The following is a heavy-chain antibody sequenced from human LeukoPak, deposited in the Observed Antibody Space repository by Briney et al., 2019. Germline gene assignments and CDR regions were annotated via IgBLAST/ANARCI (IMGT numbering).Heavy chain of an antibody. J-gene: IGHJ4*02. D-gene: IGHD3-22*01. Sequence: PGGSLRLSCAASGFTFSSYWVQWVRQAPGKGLVWVSRINSDGSATSHADSVKGRFTISRDNAKNTLYLQMNSLRAEDTAVYYCGRVAHDSSGYYFNDYWGQGTLVTVSS. CDR1: GFTFSSYW. V-gene: IGHV3-74*01. CDR3: GRVAHDSSGYYFNDY. CDR2: INSDGSAT.